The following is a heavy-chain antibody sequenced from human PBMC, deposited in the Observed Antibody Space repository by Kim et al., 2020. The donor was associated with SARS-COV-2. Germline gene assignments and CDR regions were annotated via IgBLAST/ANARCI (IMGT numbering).Heavy chain of an antibody. V-gene: IGHV3-74*01. CDR3: AGIRGSGTYSTY. J-gene: IGHJ4*02. Sequence: GGSLRLSCAASGFTFSSYWMHWVRQAPGKGLVWVSRINSDGSTTNYADSVKGRFTIPRDNAKNTLYLQMNSLRVEDTAVYYCAGIRGSGTYSTYWGQGTLVTVSS. D-gene: IGHD1-26*01. CDR1: GFTFSSYW. CDR2: INSDGSTT.